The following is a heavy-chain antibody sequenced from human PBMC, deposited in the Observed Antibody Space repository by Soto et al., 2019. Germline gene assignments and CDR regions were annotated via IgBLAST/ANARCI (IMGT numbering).Heavy chain of an antibody. Sequence: EVQLLESGGGLVQPGGSLRLSCAASGFTFSSYAMSWVRQAPGKGLEWVSSISGSGGNAYYADSVKGRFSISRDNSKNPLRRQMNSRRADDTAVYYCAKDGASGSYPPYYYFGMDVWGQGTTVTVSS. D-gene: IGHD1-26*01. CDR2: ISGSGGNA. V-gene: IGHV3-23*01. J-gene: IGHJ6*02. CDR1: GFTFSSYA. CDR3: AKDGASGSYPPYYYFGMDV.